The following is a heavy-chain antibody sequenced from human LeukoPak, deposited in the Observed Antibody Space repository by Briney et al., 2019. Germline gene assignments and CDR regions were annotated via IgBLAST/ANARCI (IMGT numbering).Heavy chain of an antibody. Sequence: SETLSLTCTVSGGPISSYYWSWIRQPPGKGLEWIGYIYYSGSTNYNPSLKSRVTISVDTSKNQFSLKLSSVTAADTAVYYCARDKRGQYYYGSGSYYKEAYYYGMDVWGQGTTVTVSS. CDR1: GGPISSYY. J-gene: IGHJ6*02. D-gene: IGHD3-10*01. CDR2: IYYSGST. CDR3: ARDKRGQYYYGSGSYYKEAYYYGMDV. V-gene: IGHV4-59*01.